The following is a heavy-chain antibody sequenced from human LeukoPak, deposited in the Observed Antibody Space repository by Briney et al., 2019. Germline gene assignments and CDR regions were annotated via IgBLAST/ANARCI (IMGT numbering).Heavy chain of an antibody. V-gene: IGHV1-8*01. J-gene: IGHJ4*02. D-gene: IGHD3-16*02. CDR2: MNPNSGNT. CDR3: ARLGYYDYIWGSYRYTELDY. CDR1: VYTFTSYD. Sequence: ASVNVSCKASVYTFTSYDINWVRQATGQGLEWMGWMNPNSGNTGYAQKFQGRVTMTRNTSISTAYMELSSLRSEDTAVYYCARLGYYDYIWGSYRYTELDYWGQGTLVTVSS.